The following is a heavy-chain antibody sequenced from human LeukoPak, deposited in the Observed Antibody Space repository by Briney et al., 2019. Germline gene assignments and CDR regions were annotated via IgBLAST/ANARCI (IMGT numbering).Heavy chain of an antibody. CDR3: VKDYVEFDS. J-gene: IGHJ4*02. D-gene: IGHD3-16*01. CDR2: IIGSGGSA. CDR1: GFTFSGYA. Sequence: PGGSLRLSCAASGFTFSGYAMTWVRQAPGKGLEWVAAIIGSGGSAFYADSVKGRFTISRDNSRNTLFLQMNSLRVEDTAVYYCVKDYVEFDSWGQGTLVTVSS. V-gene: IGHV3-23*01.